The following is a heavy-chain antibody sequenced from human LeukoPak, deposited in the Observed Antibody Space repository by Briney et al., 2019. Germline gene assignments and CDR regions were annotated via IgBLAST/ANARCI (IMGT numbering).Heavy chain of an antibody. CDR3: ARDLLRGYRGYDLADY. CDR1: GFTFSDYY. V-gene: IGHV3-11*01. Sequence: GGSLRLSCAASGFTFSDYYMSWIRQAPGKGLEWVSYISSSGSTIYYADSVKGRFTISRDNAKNSLYLQMNSLRAEDTAVYYCARDLLRGYRGYDLADYWGQGTLVTVS. J-gene: IGHJ4*02. CDR2: ISSSGSTI. D-gene: IGHD5-12*01.